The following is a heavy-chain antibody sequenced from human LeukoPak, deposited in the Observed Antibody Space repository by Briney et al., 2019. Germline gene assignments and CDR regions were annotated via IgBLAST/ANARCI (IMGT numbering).Heavy chain of an antibody. CDR2: IYYSGST. D-gene: IGHD3-10*01. Sequence: PLETLSLTCTVSGGSISSGDYYWSWIRQPPGKGLERIGYIYYSGSTYYNPSLKSRVTISVDTSKNQFSLKLSSVTAADTAVYYCARDRVLLWFGELTGGWFDPWGQGTLVTVSS. CDR3: ARDRVLLWFGELTGGWFDP. V-gene: IGHV4-30-4*01. CDR1: GGSISSGDYY. J-gene: IGHJ5*02.